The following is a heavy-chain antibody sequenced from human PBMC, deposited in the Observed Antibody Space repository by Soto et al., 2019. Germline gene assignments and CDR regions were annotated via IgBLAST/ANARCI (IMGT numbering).Heavy chain of an antibody. CDR3: ARVVIQPRSLDY. CDR2: ISSSSSHI. CDR1: GFTFSSDS. J-gene: IGHJ4*02. V-gene: IGHV3-21*01. D-gene: IGHD5-18*01. Sequence: GGSLRLSCAASGFTFSSDSMNWVRQAPGKGLEWVSSISSSSSHIYYADSVKGRFTISRDNAKNSLYLQMNSLRAEDTAVYYCARVVIQPRSLDYWGQGTLVTVSS.